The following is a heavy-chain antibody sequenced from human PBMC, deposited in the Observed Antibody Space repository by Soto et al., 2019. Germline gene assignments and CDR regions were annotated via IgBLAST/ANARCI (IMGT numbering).Heavy chain of an antibody. V-gene: IGHV5-51*01. J-gene: IGHJ4*02. D-gene: IGHD3-10*01. CDR3: ARVRILSGLFRSFDY. Sequence: GESLKISCKASGYTFTSYWIGWVRQMPGKGLEWMGIIYPSNSETRFSPSFQGQVTLSADKSLNSTYLQWTSLRASDTAMYYCARVRILSGLFRSFDYWGQGTQVTVSS. CDR1: GYTFTSYW. CDR2: IYPSNSET.